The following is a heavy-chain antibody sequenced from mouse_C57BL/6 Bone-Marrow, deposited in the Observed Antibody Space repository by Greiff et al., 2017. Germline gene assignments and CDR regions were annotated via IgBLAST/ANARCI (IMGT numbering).Heavy chain of an antibody. CDR1: GYTFTSYW. CDR3: ARGSTVVDWYFDV. V-gene: IGHV1-69*01. CDR2: IDPSDSYT. D-gene: IGHD1-1*01. Sequence: QVQLQQPGAELVMPGASVKLSCKASGYTFTSYWMHWVKQRPGQGLEWIGEIDPSDSYTNYNQKFKGKSTLTVDKSSSTAYMQLSSLTSEDFAVYYCARGSTVVDWYFDVWGTGTTVTVSS. J-gene: IGHJ1*03.